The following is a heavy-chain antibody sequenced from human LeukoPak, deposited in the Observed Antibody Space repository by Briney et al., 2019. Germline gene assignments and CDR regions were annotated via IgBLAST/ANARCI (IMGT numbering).Heavy chain of an antibody. CDR3: ARSGYSDNWYYFDY. Sequence: SSETLSLTCTVSGGSISSHYWNWIRQPPGKGLEWIGYIYYSGSTNYNPSLKSRVTISVDTSKNQFSLKLSSVTAADTAVYYCARSGYSDNWYYFDYWGQGTLVTVSS. CDR2: IYYSGST. CDR1: GGSISSHY. J-gene: IGHJ4*02. V-gene: IGHV4-59*11. D-gene: IGHD6-13*01.